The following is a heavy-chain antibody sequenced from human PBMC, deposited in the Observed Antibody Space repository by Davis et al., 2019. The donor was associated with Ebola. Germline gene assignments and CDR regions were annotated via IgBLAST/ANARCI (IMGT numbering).Heavy chain of an antibody. CDR2: MNPNSGNT. CDR1: GYTFTSYY. V-gene: IGHV1-8*02. D-gene: IGHD4-17*01. Sequence: AASVKVSCKASGYTFTSYYMHWVRQATGQGLEWMGWMNPNSGNTGYAQKFQGRVTMTRNTSISTAYMELSSLRSEDTAVYYCARYYGDFYYYGMDVWGQGTTVTVSS. J-gene: IGHJ6*02. CDR3: ARYYGDFYYYGMDV.